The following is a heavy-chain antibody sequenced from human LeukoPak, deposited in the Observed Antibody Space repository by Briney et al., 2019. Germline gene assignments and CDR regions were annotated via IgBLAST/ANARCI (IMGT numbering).Heavy chain of an antibody. CDR2: IYYSGST. Sequence: PSETLSLTCTVSGGSISSSSYSWGWIRQPPGKGLEWIGSIYYSGSTYYNPSLKSRVTISVDTSKNQFSLKLSSVTAADTAVYYCARRDCSGGSCYWGSGNNWFDPWGQGTLVTVSS. D-gene: IGHD2-15*01. V-gene: IGHV4-39*01. CDR1: GGSISSSSYS. J-gene: IGHJ5*02. CDR3: ARRDCSGGSCYWGSGNNWFDP.